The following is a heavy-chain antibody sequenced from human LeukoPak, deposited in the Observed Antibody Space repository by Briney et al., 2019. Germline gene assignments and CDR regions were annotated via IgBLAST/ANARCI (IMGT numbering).Heavy chain of an antibody. Sequence: GGSLRLSCAASGFTFSSYTMNWVRQAPGKGLEWLSYISSSSSNISYADSVKGRFTISRDNAKNSLDLQMNSLRDEDTAVYYCARGSHFFDNWGQGTLATVSS. D-gene: IGHD2/OR15-2a*01. CDR1: GFTFSSYT. V-gene: IGHV3-48*02. J-gene: IGHJ4*02. CDR2: ISSSSSNI. CDR3: ARGSHFFDN.